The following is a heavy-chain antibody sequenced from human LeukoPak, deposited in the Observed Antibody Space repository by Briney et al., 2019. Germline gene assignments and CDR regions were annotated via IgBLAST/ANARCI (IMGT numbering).Heavy chain of an antibody. D-gene: IGHD3-10*01. CDR2: IYPDDSDS. CDR1: RYSLKTYW. V-gene: IGHV5-51*01. CDR3: VRQRGSSGTINHFDP. Sequence: GASLNISCETSRYSLKTYWIRWVRQMHGTGLEWVGAIYPDDSDSRYSPSFQGQVVISADRSIRTAYLQWNSLKTSDTAMYYCVRQRGSSGTINHFDPWGQGTLVTVSS. J-gene: IGHJ5*02.